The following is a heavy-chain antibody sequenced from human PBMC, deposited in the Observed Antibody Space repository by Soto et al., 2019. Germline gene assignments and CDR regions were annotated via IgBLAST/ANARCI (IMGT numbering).Heavy chain of an antibody. J-gene: IGHJ4*02. CDR1: GGSISSGDYF. CDR2: IYYSGST. Sequence: QVQLQESGPGLVKPSQTLSLTCTVSGGSISSGDYFWSWIRQPPGKGLEWIGYIYYSGSTYYNPSLKSPVTISVDTSNNQFSLKLRSVTAANTAVYYCARTAGRYDSGHYVELDWGQGTLVTVSS. D-gene: IGHD4-17*01. CDR3: ARTAGRYDSGHYVELD. V-gene: IGHV4-30-4*01.